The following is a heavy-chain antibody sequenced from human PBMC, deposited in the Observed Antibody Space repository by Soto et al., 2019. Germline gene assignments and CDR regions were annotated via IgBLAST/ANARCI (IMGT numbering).Heavy chain of an antibody. CDR2: IIPIFGTA. V-gene: IGHV1-69*13. CDR1: GGTFSSYA. J-gene: IGHJ4*02. D-gene: IGHD3-22*01. Sequence: ASVKVSCKASGGTFSSYAISWVRQAPGQGLEWMGGIIPIFGTANYAQKFQGRVTITADESTSTAYMELSSLRSEDTAVYYCVSWGNYYDSSGQDYWGQGTLVTVSS. CDR3: VSWGNYYDSSGQDY.